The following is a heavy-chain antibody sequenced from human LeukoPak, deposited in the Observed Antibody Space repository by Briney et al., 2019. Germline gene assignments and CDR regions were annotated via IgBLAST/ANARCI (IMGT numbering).Heavy chain of an antibody. D-gene: IGHD3-10*01. J-gene: IGHJ4*02. V-gene: IGHV4-34*01. CDR2: INHSGST. CDR3: ARVGPNYYGSGSIYLDY. CDR1: GGSFSGYY. Sequence: SETLSLTCAVYGGSFSGYYWSWIRQPPGKGLEWIGEINHSGSTNYNPSPKSRVTISVDTSKNQFSLKLSSVTAADTAVYYCARVGPNYYGSGSIYLDYWGQGTLVTVSS.